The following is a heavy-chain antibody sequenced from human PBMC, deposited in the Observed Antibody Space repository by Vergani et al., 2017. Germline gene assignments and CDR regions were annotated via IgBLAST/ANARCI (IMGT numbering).Heavy chain of an antibody. V-gene: IGHV4-59*01. CDR1: GDSFNTNY. J-gene: IGHJ6*03. CDR3: ARGGLPYFDMDV. D-gene: IGHD3-10*01. CDR2: IYYTGTT. Sequence: QVQLQESGPGVVKPSETLSLTCTVSGDSFNTNYWSWLRQSPGKGLEWIGYIYYTGTTSYNPSLKSRVTMSIDTSKKQFSLKVSSVTAADTAVYYCARGGLPYFDMDVWGKGTAVTVSS.